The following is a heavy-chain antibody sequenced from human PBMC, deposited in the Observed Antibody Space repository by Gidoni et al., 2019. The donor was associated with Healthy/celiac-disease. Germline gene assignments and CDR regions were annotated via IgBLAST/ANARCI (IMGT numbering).Heavy chain of an antibody. CDR2: IGYDGSNK. CDR1: GFTFSSSG. Sequence: QVQLVASGGGVVQRGRSLRLSCAASGFTFSSSGMHWVRQAPGKGLEWVAVIGYDGSNKYYADSVNGRFTISRDNSKNTLYLQMNSLRAEDTVVYYCARDADTAMVIDYWGQGTLVTVSS. D-gene: IGHD5-18*01. CDR3: ARDADTAMVIDY. J-gene: IGHJ4*02. V-gene: IGHV3-33*01.